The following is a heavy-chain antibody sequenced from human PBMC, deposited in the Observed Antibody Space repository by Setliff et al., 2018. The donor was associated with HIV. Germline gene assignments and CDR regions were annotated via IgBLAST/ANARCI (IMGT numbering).Heavy chain of an antibody. V-gene: IGHV4-30-4*01. J-gene: IGHJ3*02. CDR1: GASIDSGDHY. CDR3: AKSYGSGWSADTFDI. Sequence: PSETLSLTCTVSGASIDSGDHYWTWIRQPPGKGLEWTGYIYYSGTTYYNSSLKSRVTISLHTSKNQFSLKLSSVTAADTAMYYCAKSYGSGWSADTFDIWGQGTVVTVSS. CDR2: IYYSGTT. D-gene: IGHD6-19*01.